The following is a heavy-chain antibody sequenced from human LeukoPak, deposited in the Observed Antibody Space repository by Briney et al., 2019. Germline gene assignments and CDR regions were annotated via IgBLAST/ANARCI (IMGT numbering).Heavy chain of an antibody. CDR1: GGSFSGYY. Sequence: KPSETLSLTCAVYGGSFSGYYWSWIRQPPGKGLEWIGEINHSGSTNYNPSLKSRVTISVDTSKNQFSLGLTSVTAADTAVYYCARGIPGRSIDYWGQGTLVTVSS. J-gene: IGHJ4*02. CDR3: ARGIPGRSIDY. CDR2: INHSGST. V-gene: IGHV4-34*01. D-gene: IGHD3-16*02.